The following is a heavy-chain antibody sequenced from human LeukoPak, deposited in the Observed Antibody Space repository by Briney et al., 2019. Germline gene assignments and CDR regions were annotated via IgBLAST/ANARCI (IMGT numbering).Heavy chain of an antibody. CDR2: ISYDGSNK. D-gene: IGHD6-19*01. J-gene: IGHJ5*02. CDR3: AKSSGWYL. V-gene: IGHV3-30*18. CDR1: GFTFSSYG. Sequence: GRSLRLSCAASGFTFSSYGMHWVRQAPGKGLKWVAVISYDGSNKYYADSVKGRFTISRDNSKNTLYLQMNSLRAEDTAVYYCAKSSGWYLWGQGTLVTVSS.